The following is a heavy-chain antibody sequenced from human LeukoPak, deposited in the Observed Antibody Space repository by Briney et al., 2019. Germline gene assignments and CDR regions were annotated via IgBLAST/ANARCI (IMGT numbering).Heavy chain of an antibody. V-gene: IGHV5-51*01. CDR3: ARLVYGGNSRHFQD. J-gene: IGHJ1*01. CDR1: GYSFSNYW. CDR2: IYPGDSDI. Sequence: GESLKISCQSSGYSFSNYWIGWVRQMSGKGLEWMAIIYPGDSDIRYSPSFQGQVTISADKSISTAYLQWATLKASDTAMYYCARLVYGGNSRHFQDWGQGTLVTVSS. D-gene: IGHD4-23*01.